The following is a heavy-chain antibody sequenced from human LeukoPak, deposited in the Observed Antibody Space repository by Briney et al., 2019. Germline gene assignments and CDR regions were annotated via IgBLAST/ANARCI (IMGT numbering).Heavy chain of an antibody. CDR1: GFTFSNYA. D-gene: IGHD1-26*01. CDR2: ISGSGANT. Sequence: TGGSLRLSWAASGFTFSNYAMSWVRQAPGKGLEWVSAISGSGANTYYADSVKGRFPISRDNYKNTLYLQMTSLTAEDTAVYYCAKPSGILLITNPQSWGQGTLVTVSS. J-gene: IGHJ5*02. V-gene: IGHV3-23*01. CDR3: AKPSGILLITNPQS.